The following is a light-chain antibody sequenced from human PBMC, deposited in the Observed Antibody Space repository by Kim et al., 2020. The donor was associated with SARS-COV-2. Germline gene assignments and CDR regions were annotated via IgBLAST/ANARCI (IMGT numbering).Light chain of an antibody. J-gene: IGKJ4*01. CDR1: QTVSNNY. CDR2: GVY. Sequence: EIVLTQSPGTLSLSPGERATLSCRASQTVSNNYLAWYQQKPGQAPRLLIYGVYRRATGIPDRFSGSGSGTDFTLTISRLEPEDFVVYYCQQHKWSPTTFGGGTKVDIK. CDR3: QQHKWSPTT. V-gene: IGKV3-20*01.